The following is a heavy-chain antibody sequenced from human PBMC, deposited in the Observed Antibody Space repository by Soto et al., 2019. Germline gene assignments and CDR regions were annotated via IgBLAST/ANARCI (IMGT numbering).Heavy chain of an antibody. CDR3: ARGFYYDSSGYYKGLSFGY. Sequence: SETLSLTCAVYGGSFSGYYWSWIRQPPGKGLEWIGEINHSGSTNYNPSLKSRVTISVDTSKNQFSLKLSSVTAADTAVYYCARGFYYDSSGYYKGLSFGYWGQGTLVTVSS. V-gene: IGHV4-34*01. CDR1: GGSFSGYY. D-gene: IGHD3-22*01. J-gene: IGHJ4*02. CDR2: INHSGST.